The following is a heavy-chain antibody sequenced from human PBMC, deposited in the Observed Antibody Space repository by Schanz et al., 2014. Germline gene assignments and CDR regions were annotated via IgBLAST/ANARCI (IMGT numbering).Heavy chain of an antibody. Sequence: EVQVVESGGDLVQPGGSLRLSCAVSGFTVNTNYMSWVRQAPGKGLEWISSMYINSGSTQYADSVKGRFIISRDSSKNTLFLQMNSLRAEDTAVYFCARDGGRDGYNLAFDVWGQGTLVTVSS. J-gene: IGHJ3*01. V-gene: IGHV3-53*01. CDR2: MYINSGST. D-gene: IGHD5-12*01. CDR3: ARDGGRDGYNLAFDV. CDR1: GFTVNTNY.